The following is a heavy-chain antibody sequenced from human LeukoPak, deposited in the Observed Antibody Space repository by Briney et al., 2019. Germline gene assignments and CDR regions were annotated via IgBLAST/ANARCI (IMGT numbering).Heavy chain of an antibody. J-gene: IGHJ4*02. D-gene: IGHD3-22*01. CDR2: INHSGST. CDR3: VTYYFDSSGPKKNY. Sequence: SSETLSLTCTVSGGSISSGGYYWSWIRQPPGKGLEWIGEINHSGSTNYNPSLKSRVTISVDTSKKQFSLKLSSVTAADTAVYYCVTYYFDSSGPKKNYWGQGTLVTVSS. V-gene: IGHV4-39*07. CDR1: GGSISSGGYY.